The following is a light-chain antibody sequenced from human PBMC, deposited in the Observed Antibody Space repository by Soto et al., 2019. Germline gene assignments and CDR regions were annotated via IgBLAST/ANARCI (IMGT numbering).Light chain of an antibody. CDR3: QQYGSSPRT. Sequence: EIVLTQSPGTLSLSPGERATPSCRASQSVRSNNLAWFQQKPGQAPRLLIYGASSRATGIPDRFSGSGSGTDFTLTISRLEPEDFAVYYCQQYGSSPRTFGQGTKVDIK. CDR1: QSVRSNN. V-gene: IGKV3-20*01. J-gene: IGKJ1*01. CDR2: GAS.